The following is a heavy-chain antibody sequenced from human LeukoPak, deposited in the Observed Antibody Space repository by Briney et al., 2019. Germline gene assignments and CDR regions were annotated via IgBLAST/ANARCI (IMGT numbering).Heavy chain of an antibody. D-gene: IGHD6-19*01. CDR3: ARVNRSGWYPAFDI. V-gene: IGHV4-30-4*01. CDR2: IYYSEST. J-gene: IGHJ3*02. CDR1: GGSISSGDYY. Sequence: SQTLSLTCTVSGGSISSGDYYWRWIRQPPGKGLEWFGYIYYSESTYYNPSLRRRVTISVDTSKNQFSLKLSSMTAADTAVYYCARVNRSGWYPAFDIWGQGTMVTVSS.